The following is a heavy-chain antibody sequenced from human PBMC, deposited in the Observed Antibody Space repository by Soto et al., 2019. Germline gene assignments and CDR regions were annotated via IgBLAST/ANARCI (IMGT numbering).Heavy chain of an antibody. Sequence: GGSLRLSCAASGFTFNTAWLTWVRQAPGKGLEWVGGIKGKPDGGATDYAALVEDKFMITRDDSQNTVFLQMTSLKTDVTAVYYCTAGCPFDYWGPGTLVTVSS. V-gene: IGHV3-15*01. CDR3: TAGCPFDY. J-gene: IGHJ4*02. CDR2: IKGKPDGGAT. CDR1: GFTFNTAW. D-gene: IGHD2-15*01.